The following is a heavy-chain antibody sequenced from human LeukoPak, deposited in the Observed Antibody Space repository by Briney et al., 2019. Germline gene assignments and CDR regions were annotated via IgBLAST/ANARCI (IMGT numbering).Heavy chain of an antibody. CDR3: ATPPSYYDFWSGYSPPRDSGAFDI. J-gene: IGHJ3*02. Sequence: PGGSLRLSCAASGFTVSSSYISWVRQAPGKGLEWVSAIYSDGSTYYADSVKGRFTISRDNSKNTLYLQMNSLRAEDTAVYYCATPPSYYDFWSGYSPPRDSGAFDIWGQGTMVTVSS. CDR1: GFTVSSSY. V-gene: IGHV3-53*01. CDR2: IYSDGST. D-gene: IGHD3-3*01.